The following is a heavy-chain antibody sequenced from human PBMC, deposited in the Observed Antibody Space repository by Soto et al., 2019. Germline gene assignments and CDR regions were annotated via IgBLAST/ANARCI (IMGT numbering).Heavy chain of an antibody. Sequence: EVQLVESGGGLTQPGGSLRLSCAASGFTVSSKYMTWVRQAPGKGLEWVSVIYGGGTTYYADSVKGRFTISRDNSKNTWFLQENSLRVEDTAVYYCVQTTGWPGFDFWGQGSLVTVSS. CDR3: VQTTGWPGFDF. J-gene: IGHJ4*02. CDR1: GFTVSSKY. CDR2: IYGGGTT. V-gene: IGHV3-53*01. D-gene: IGHD6-19*01.